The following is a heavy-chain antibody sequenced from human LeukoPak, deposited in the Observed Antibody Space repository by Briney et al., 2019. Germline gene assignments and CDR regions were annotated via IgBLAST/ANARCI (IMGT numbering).Heavy chain of an antibody. CDR2: IYYSGST. CDR3: ARTGSTVTMLYPFDH. V-gene: IGHV4-59*01. Sequence: SETLSLTCTVSGGPIRSYYWSWIRQPPGKGLEWIGYIYYSGSTNYNPSLKSRVSISVDTSKNQSSLKLSSVTAADTAVYYCARTGSTVTMLYPFDHWGQGTLVTVSS. CDR1: GGPIRSYY. D-gene: IGHD4-17*01. J-gene: IGHJ4*02.